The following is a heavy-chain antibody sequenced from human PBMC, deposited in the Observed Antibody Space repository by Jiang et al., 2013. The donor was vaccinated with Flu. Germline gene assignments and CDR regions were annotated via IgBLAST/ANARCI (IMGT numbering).Heavy chain of an antibody. J-gene: IGHJ6*04. D-gene: IGHD5-12*01. V-gene: IGHV1-18*01. CDR2: ISGYNGNT. Sequence: RQAPGQGLEWMGWISGYNGNTNYAQKLQGRVTMTTDTSTSTAYMELRSLRSDDTAVYYCARDHPTGGYDFYYYYGMDVWGKGTTVTVSS. CDR3: ARDHPTGGYDFYYYYGMDV.